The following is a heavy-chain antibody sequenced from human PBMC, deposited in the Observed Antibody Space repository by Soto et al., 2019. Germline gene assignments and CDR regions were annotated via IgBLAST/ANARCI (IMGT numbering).Heavy chain of an antibody. CDR2: INAGNGNT. J-gene: IGHJ6*02. V-gene: IGHV1-3*01. Sequence: QVQLVQSGAEVKKPGASVKVSCKASGYTFTSYAMHWVRQAPGQRLEWMGWINAGNGNTKYSQKFQGRVTITRDTSASTAYMELSSLRSEDTAVYYCARDRGPHYDFWSGYYSADGMGVWGQGTTVTVSS. CDR3: ARDRGPHYDFWSGYYSADGMGV. D-gene: IGHD3-3*01. CDR1: GYTFTSYA.